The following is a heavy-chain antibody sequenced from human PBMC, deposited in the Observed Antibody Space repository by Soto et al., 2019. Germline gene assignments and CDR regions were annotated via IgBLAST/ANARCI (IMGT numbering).Heavy chain of an antibody. CDR3: AREAAWAAASGH. Sequence: QVQLQQWGAGLLKPSETLSLTCAVYGGSFSGYYWSWIRQPPGKGLEWIGEINHSGTTNYNSSLNCRFIISVDTSKTQFSLRLSSVTVADTAVYYCAREAAWAAASGHWGQRTLVTVAS. CDR2: INHSGTT. CDR1: GGSFSGYY. D-gene: IGHD6-25*01. V-gene: IGHV4-34*01. J-gene: IGHJ4*02.